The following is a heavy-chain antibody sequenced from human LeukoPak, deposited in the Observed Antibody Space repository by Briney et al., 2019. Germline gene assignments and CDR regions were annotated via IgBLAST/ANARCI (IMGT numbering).Heavy chain of an antibody. Sequence: SETLSLTCAVYGGSFSGYYWSWIRQPPGKGLEWIGEINHSGSTNYNPSLKSRVTISVGTSKNQFSLKLSSVTAADTAVYYCARGELRYFDWLLRGTYFDYWGQGTLVTVSS. D-gene: IGHD3-9*01. J-gene: IGHJ4*02. CDR1: GGSFSGYY. V-gene: IGHV4-34*01. CDR3: ARGELRYFDWLLRGTYFDY. CDR2: INHSGST.